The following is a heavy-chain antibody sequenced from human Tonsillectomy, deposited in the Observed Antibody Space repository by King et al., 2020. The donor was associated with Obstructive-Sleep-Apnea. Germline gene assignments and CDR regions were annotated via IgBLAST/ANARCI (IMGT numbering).Heavy chain of an antibody. CDR2: INTDGSSTSA. V-gene: IGHV3-74*01. J-gene: IGHJ4*02. Sequence: VQLVESGGGSVQPGGSLRLSCAASAFTFSNYWMHWVRQAPGQGLVWVARINTDGSSTSASYADTLKGRFTISRDNAKNTWYFCARGGPLSGDPFLGDYWGQGTLVTVSS. CDR1: AFTFSNYW. D-gene: IGHD7-27*01. CDR3: Y.